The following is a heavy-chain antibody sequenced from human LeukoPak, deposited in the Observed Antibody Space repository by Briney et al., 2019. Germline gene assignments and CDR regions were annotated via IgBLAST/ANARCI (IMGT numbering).Heavy chain of an antibody. D-gene: IGHD3-10*01. CDR2: IYHSGST. J-gene: IGHJ6*03. Sequence: SETLSLTCTVSGGSISSGGYYWSWIRQPPGKGLEWIGYIYHSGSTYYNPSLKSRVTMSVDTSKNQFSLKLSSVTAADTAVYYCARDSPSGTQSPNYYYYMDVWGKGTTVTVSS. V-gene: IGHV4-30-2*01. CDR3: ARDSPSGTQSPNYYYYMDV. CDR1: GGSISSGGYY.